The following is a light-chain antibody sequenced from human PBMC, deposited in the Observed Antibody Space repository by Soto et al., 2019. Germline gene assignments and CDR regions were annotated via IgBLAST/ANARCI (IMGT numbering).Light chain of an antibody. CDR3: SSYISNSIVV. CDR1: SSDVGDYNY. J-gene: IGLJ2*01. V-gene: IGLV2-14*01. CDR2: EVS. Sequence: QSALTQPAAVSGSPGQSITISCTGTSSDVGDYNYVSWYQQHPGKAPKLMIYEVSHRLSGVSNRFSGSKSGYTASLTISGLQDDDEADYYCSSYISNSIVVFGGGTKVTVL.